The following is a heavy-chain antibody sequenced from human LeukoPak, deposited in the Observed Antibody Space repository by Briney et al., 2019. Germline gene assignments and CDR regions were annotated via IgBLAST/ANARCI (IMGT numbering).Heavy chain of an antibody. CDR2: LNQDGSER. J-gene: IGHJ4*02. CDR3: AKCGTGSNFDY. V-gene: IGHV3-7*02. Sequence: PGGSLRLSCVASGFTFSSYWMSRVRQTPGKGLEWVAHLNQDGSERYYVDSVKGRFTISRENVKNSLYLQMNSLRAEDTAVYYCAKCGTGSNFDYWGQGMLVTVSS. D-gene: IGHD3-10*01. CDR1: GFTFSSYW.